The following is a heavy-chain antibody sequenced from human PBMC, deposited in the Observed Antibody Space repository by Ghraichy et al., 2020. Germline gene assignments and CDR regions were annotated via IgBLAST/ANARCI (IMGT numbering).Heavy chain of an antibody. D-gene: IGHD3-10*01. CDR3: ARERKIGAPYGFGYYYYMDV. CDR1: GGSVSSGSYY. J-gene: IGHJ6*03. Sequence: SETLSLTCTVSGGSVSSGSYYWSWIRQPPGKGLEWIGYIYYSGSTNYNPSLKSRVTISVDTSKNQFSLKLSSVTAADTAVYYCARERKIGAPYGFGYYYYMDVWGKGTTVTVSS. V-gene: IGHV4-61*01. CDR2: IYYSGST.